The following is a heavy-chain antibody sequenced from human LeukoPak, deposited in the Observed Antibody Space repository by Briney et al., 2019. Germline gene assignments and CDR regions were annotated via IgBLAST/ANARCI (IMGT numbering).Heavy chain of an antibody. CDR3: VRDRTEYSDSYFDY. V-gene: IGHV3-74*01. CDR2: IHTDGSST. D-gene: IGHD6-6*01. Sequence: GGSLRLSCVASGFTFSSYWMHWVRQAPGKGLVWVSRIHTDGSSTRYADSVKGRFAISRDNAKNTLFLQMNSLRAEDTAVYYCVRDRTEYSDSYFDYWGQGTLVTVSS. J-gene: IGHJ4*02. CDR1: GFTFSSYW.